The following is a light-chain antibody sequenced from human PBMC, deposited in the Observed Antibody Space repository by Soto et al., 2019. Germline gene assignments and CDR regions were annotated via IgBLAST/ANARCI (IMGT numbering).Light chain of an antibody. V-gene: IGKV3-20*01. CDR3: QHYRNSLWT. CDR2: RTS. J-gene: IGKJ1*01. Sequence: EVVVTQSPGTLSLSPWERATLTCRASESVSSSFLTWYQQKPGQAPRLLIYRTSNRVTGIPDRFSGSGAGTDFTLTISRLEPADFAVYFCQHYRNSLWTFGQGTKVDIK. CDR1: ESVSSSF.